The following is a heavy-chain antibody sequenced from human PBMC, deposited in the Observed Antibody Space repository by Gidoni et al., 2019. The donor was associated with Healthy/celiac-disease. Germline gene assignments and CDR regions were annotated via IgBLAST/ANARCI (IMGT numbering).Heavy chain of an antibody. CDR3: AAGRVDDILTGRPYYYGMDV. Sequence: QMQLVQSGPEVKKPGTSVKVSCKASGFTFTSSAVQWVRQARGQRLEWIGWIVVGSGNTNYAQKFQERVTITRDMSTSTAYMELSSLRSEDTAVYYCAAGRVDDILTGRPYYYGMDVWGQGTTVTVSS. J-gene: IGHJ6*02. D-gene: IGHD3-9*01. CDR1: GFTFTSSA. V-gene: IGHV1-58*01. CDR2: IVVGSGNT.